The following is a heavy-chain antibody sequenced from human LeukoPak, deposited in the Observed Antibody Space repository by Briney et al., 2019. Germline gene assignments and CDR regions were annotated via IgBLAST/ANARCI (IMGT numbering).Heavy chain of an antibody. CDR3: ARDALHTAHFDY. J-gene: IGHJ4*02. V-gene: IGHV3-21*01. CDR1: EFTFSSYS. Sequence: GESLRLSCAASEFTFSSYSMNWVRQAPGKGLEWVSSISSTGNFVHYADSVKGRFTISRDNARNSLYLQMNSLRDEDTAVYYCARDALHTAHFDYWGQGTLVTVSS. D-gene: IGHD5-18*01. CDR2: ISSTGNFV.